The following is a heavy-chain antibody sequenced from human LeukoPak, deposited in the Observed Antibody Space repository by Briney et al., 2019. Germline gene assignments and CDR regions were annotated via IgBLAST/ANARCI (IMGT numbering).Heavy chain of an antibody. D-gene: IGHD6-13*01. J-gene: IGHJ4*02. Sequence: GGSLRLSCAASGFTFSDCAMTWVRQAPGKGLEWVSAISGSGDSTYYGDSVKGRFTISRDNSKNTLYLQMNSLRAEDTDVYYCAKTRPLDSSSWSHGDYWGQGTLVTVSS. CDR3: AKTRPLDSSSWSHGDY. CDR1: GFTFSDCA. CDR2: ISGSGDST. V-gene: IGHV3-23*01.